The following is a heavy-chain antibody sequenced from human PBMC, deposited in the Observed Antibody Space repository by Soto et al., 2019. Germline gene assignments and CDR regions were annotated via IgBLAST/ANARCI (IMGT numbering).Heavy chain of an antibody. J-gene: IGHJ6*02. CDR2: ISAYNGNT. Sequence: ASVKVSCKASGYTFTSYGISWVRQAPGQGLEWMGWISAYNGNTNYAQKFQGRVTMTRDTSTSTVYMELSSLTSEDTAVYYCARSVEYYYAMDVWGQGTTVTVSS. CDR1: GYTFTSYG. V-gene: IGHV1-18*04. CDR3: ARSVEYYYAMDV.